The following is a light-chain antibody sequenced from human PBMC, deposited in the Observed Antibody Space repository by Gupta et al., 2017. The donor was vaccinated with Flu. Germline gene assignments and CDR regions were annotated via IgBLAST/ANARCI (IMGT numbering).Light chain of an antibody. J-gene: IGLJ3*02. Sequence: TPTCASSTAAVTSGNDNYWFQQKPGQAPMTLIFDKNNKHSWTPARFSGSLIGGKAAMTLSGAQPEEEAEYYCLRTQSGAPRPGGFGGGTKLTVL. CDR2: DKN. CDR1: TAAVTSGND. CDR3: LRTQSGAPRPGG. V-gene: IGLV7-46*01.